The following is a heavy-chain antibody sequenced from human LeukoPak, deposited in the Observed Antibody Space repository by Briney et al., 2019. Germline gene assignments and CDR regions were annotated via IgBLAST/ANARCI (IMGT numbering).Heavy chain of an antibody. V-gene: IGHV4-31*03. CDR2: IYYSGST. Sequence: SQTLSLTCTVSGGSISSGGYYWRWIRQHPGKGLEWIGYIYYSGSTYYNPSLKSRVTISVDTSKNQFSLKLSSVTAADTAVYYCARGRERITMVRGATPYYFDYWGQGTLVTVSS. J-gene: IGHJ4*02. CDR1: GGSISSGGYY. CDR3: ARGRERITMVRGATPYYFDY. D-gene: IGHD3-10*01.